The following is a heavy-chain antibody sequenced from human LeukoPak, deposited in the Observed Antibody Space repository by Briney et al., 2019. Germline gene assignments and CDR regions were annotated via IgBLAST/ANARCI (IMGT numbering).Heavy chain of an antibody. CDR1: GFTFSSYG. D-gene: IGHD3-22*01. CDR3: ARAGMDGRGYYQGFDY. Sequence: GGSLRLSCAASGFTFSSYGMHWVRQAPGKGLEWVAFIRYDGSNKYYADSMKGRFTISRDNAKNSLFLQMNSLRAEDTALYYCARAGMDGRGYYQGFDYWGQGTLVTVSS. CDR2: IRYDGSNK. J-gene: IGHJ4*02. V-gene: IGHV3-30*02.